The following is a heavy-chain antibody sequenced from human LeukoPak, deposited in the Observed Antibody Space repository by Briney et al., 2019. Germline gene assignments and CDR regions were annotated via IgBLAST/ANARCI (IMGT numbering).Heavy chain of an antibody. Sequence: PGGSLRLSCVASGFTFSRYAMHWVRQAPGNGLEWVTVMSADSTNKYYADSVKGRFTISRDNSKNTLFLQMSSLRTEDTAVYYCAKGTLFGVVPSFDFWGQGTLVTVSS. CDR2: MSADSTNK. CDR3: AKGTLFGVVPSFDF. D-gene: IGHD3-3*01. CDR1: GFTFSRYA. V-gene: IGHV3-30*07. J-gene: IGHJ4*02.